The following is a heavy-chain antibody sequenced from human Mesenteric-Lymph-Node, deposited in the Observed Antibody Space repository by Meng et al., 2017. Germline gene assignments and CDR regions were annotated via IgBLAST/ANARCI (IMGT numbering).Heavy chain of an antibody. D-gene: IGHD3-16*01. CDR3: ARGGVMGGCDY. J-gene: IGHJ4*01. CDR2: ISYDGRKK. Sequence: QVQLVESGGGVVQPGGSLRLSCAASGFTFTSYLMHWVRQAPGKGLEWVAIISYDGRKKNYADSVKGRFTISRDNSKNTLYLQMNSLRPEDTAVYYCARGGVMGGCDYWGHGTLVTVSS. V-gene: IGHV3-30-3*01. CDR1: GFTFTSYL.